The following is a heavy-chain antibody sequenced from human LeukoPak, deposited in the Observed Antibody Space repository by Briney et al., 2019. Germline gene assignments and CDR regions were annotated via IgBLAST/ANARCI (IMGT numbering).Heavy chain of an antibody. CDR1: GFTFSSYG. CDR2: ISYDGSNK. CDR3: AKDREGSSWTEYYFDY. J-gene: IGHJ4*02. Sequence: GGSLRLSCAASGFTFSSYGMHWVRQAPGKGLEWVAVISYDGSNKYYADSVKGRFTISRDNSKNTLYLQMNSLRAEDTAVYYCAKDREGSSWTEYYFDYWGQGTLVTVSS. V-gene: IGHV3-30*18. D-gene: IGHD6-13*01.